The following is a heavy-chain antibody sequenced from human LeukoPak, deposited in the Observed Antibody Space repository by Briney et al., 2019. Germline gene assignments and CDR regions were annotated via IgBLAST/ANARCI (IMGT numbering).Heavy chain of an antibody. V-gene: IGHV1-18*01. CDR1: GYTFTSYG. CDR3: ARLFGAGGYY. D-gene: IGHD3-10*01. J-gene: IGHJ4*02. Sequence: GASVKVSCKASGYTFTSYGISWVRQAPGQGLEWMGWISVYNGNTNYTQKFQGRVTMTRNTSISTAYMELSSLRSEDTAVYYCARLFGAGGYYWGQGTLVTVSS. CDR2: ISVYNGNT.